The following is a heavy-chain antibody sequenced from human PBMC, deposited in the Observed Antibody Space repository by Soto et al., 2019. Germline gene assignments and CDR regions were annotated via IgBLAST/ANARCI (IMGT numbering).Heavy chain of an antibody. D-gene: IGHD3-10*01. V-gene: IGHV1-18*04. J-gene: IGHJ6*02. CDR2: ISAYNGNT. CDR1: GYTFTSYG. CDR3: ARELDGSGSYWAPWYYYGMDV. Sequence: AASVKVSCKASGYTFTSYGISWVRQAPGQGLEWMGWISAYNGNTNYAQKLQGRVTMTTDTSTSTAYMELRSLRSDDTAVYYCARELDGSGSYWAPWYYYGMDVWGQGTTVTVSS.